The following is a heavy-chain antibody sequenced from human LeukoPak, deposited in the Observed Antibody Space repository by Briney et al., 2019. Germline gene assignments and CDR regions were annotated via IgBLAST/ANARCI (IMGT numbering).Heavy chain of an antibody. CDR2: ISPYNGDT. Sequence: GASVKVSCKASGYTFTPYGISWVRQAPGQGLEWMGWISPYNGDTNYAQKLQGRVSMTTDTSTSTAYMELRSLRSDDTAVYYCARGGILRARGAFDIWGQGTMVTVSS. CDR1: GYTFTPYG. CDR3: ARGGILRARGAFDI. D-gene: IGHD3-10*01. V-gene: IGHV1-18*01. J-gene: IGHJ3*02.